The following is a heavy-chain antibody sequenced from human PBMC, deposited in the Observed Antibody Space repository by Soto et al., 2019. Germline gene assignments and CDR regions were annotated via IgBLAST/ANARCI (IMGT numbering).Heavy chain of an antibody. J-gene: IGHJ6*03. Sequence: PGASVKVSCKASGYTFTSYDINWVRQATGQGLEWMGWMNPNSGNTGYAQKFQGRVTMTRNTSISTAYMELSSLRSEDTAVYYCARGGPPYYYYYMDVWGKGTTVTVSS. CDR2: MNPNSGNT. CDR1: GYTFTSYD. V-gene: IGHV1-8*01. CDR3: ARGGPPYYYYYMDV.